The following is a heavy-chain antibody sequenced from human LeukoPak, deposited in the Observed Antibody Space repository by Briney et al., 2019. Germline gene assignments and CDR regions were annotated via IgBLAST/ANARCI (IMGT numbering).Heavy chain of an antibody. D-gene: IGHD3-3*01. Sequence: ASVNVSCKASGYTFSSYAMHWVRQAPGQRLEWMGWINAGNGNTKYSQKFQGRVTITRDTSASTAYMELSSLRSEDTAVYYCASTKNTLRFLEWYKLDYWGQGTLVTVSS. V-gene: IGHV1-3*01. CDR1: GYTFSSYA. CDR3: ASTKNTLRFLEWYKLDY. CDR2: INAGNGNT. J-gene: IGHJ4*02.